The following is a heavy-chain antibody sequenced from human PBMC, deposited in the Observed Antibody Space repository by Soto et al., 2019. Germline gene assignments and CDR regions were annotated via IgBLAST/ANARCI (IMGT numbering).Heavy chain of an antibody. D-gene: IGHD1-26*01. CDR2: INHSGST. CDR1: GGSFSDYY. CDR3: ARGRVGATNWNWFDP. V-gene: IGHV4-34*01. J-gene: IGHJ5*02. Sequence: QVQPQQWGAGLLKPSETLSLTCAVYGGSFSDYYWSWIRQPPGKGLEWIGEINHSGSTNYSPSLKSRVTMSVDTPKNQFSLRLSSVTSADTAVYYCARGRVGATNWNWFDPWGQGALVTVSS.